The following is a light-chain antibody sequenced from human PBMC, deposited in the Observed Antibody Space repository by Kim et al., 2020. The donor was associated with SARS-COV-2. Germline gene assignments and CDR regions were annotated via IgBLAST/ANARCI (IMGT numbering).Light chain of an antibody. CDR1: QSVSSN. J-gene: IGKJ4*01. CDR2: GAS. V-gene: IGKV3-15*01. Sequence: EIVMTQSPATLSVSPGERATLSCRASQSVSSNLAWYQQKPGQAPRLLIYGASTRATGIPGRFSGSGSGTEVTLTISSLQSEDFAVYYCQQYSHSPLTFGGGTKVDIK. CDR3: QQYSHSPLT.